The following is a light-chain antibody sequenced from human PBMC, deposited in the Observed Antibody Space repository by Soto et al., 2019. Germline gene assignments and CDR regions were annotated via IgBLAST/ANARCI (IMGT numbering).Light chain of an antibody. CDR2: DVS. Sequence: AIQLTQSPSSLSASVGDRVTITCRASQDIIGALAWYQQKPGKAPKMLIYDVSTLESGVPSRFSGSSSGTDFTLTISSLQPEDFATYYCQQFNSYPITFGQGTRLEIK. CDR1: QDIIGA. V-gene: IGKV1-13*02. CDR3: QQFNSYPIT. J-gene: IGKJ5*01.